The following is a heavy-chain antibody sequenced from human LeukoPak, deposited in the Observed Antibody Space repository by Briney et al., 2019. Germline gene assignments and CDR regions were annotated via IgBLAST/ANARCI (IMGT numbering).Heavy chain of an antibody. J-gene: IGHJ3*02. CDR3: ARVPPGGAFDI. CDR2: INSDGSST. D-gene: IGHD2-15*01. Sequence: PGGSLRLSCAASGFTFSSYWMHWVRQAPGKGLVWVSRINSDGSSTSYADSVKGRFTISRDNAKNTLYLQMNSLRAEDTAVYYCARVPPGGAFDIWGQGTMVTVSS. V-gene: IGHV3-74*01. CDR1: GFTFSSYW.